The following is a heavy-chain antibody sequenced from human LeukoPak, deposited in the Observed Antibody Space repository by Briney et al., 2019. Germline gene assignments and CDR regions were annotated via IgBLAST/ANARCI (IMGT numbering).Heavy chain of an antibody. CDR1: GYTFTSYD. J-gene: IGHJ6*02. V-gene: IGHV1-8*01. D-gene: IGHD2-2*01. CDR2: MNPNSGNT. Sequence: ASVKVSCKASGYTFTSYDINWVRQATGQGLEWMGWMNPNSGNTGYAQKFQGRVTMTRDTSISTAYMEPSRLRSDDTAVYYCARGLGYCSSTSCSPGAYYNYYGMDVWGQGTTVTVSS. CDR3: ARGLGYCSSTSCSPGAYYNYYGMDV.